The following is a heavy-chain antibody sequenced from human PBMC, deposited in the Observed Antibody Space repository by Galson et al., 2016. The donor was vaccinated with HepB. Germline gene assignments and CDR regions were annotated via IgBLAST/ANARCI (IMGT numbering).Heavy chain of an antibody. CDR2: ISAYDGNT. J-gene: IGHJ3*01. Sequence: SVKVSCKASGYTFSTNGITWVRQAPGQGLEWMGWISAYDGNTNYAQKFQGRVTMTADTSTSTAYMEVRSLRSDDTAVYYCARKTGGYSEAFDLWGQGTMVAVSS. V-gene: IGHV1-18*01. CDR3: ARKTGGYSEAFDL. D-gene: IGHD2-21*01. CDR1: GYTFSTNG.